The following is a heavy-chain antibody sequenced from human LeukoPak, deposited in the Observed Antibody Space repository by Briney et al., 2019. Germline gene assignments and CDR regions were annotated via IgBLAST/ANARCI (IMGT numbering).Heavy chain of an antibody. CDR3: AGGYSDYDRAASWFDP. CDR1: GGSFSGYY. D-gene: IGHD5-12*01. Sequence: SETLSLTCAVYGGSFSGYYWSWIRQPPGKGLEWIGEINHSGNTNYIPSLKSRVTISVDTSKNQFSLKLSSVTAADTAVYYCAGGYSDYDRAASWFDPWGQGTLVTVSS. V-gene: IGHV4-34*01. CDR2: INHSGNT. J-gene: IGHJ5*02.